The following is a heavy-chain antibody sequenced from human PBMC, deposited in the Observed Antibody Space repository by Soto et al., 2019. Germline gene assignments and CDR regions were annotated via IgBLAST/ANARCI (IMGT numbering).Heavy chain of an antibody. CDR2: IYPGDSDT. V-gene: IGHV5-51*01. D-gene: IGHD3-10*01. J-gene: IGHJ6*02. CDR1: GYSFTSYW. Sequence: GESLKISCKGSGYSFTSYWIGWVRQMPGKGLEWMVIIYPGDSDTRYSPSFQGQVTISVDKSISTAYLRWSSLKASDTAMYYCARRQISMVRGVINNYGMDVWGQGTTVTVSS. CDR3: ARRQISMVRGVINNYGMDV.